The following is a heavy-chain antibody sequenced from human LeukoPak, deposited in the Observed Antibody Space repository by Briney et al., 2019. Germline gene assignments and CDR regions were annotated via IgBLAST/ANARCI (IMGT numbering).Heavy chain of an antibody. J-gene: IGHJ4*02. CDR3: AKAKVDGGTAEY. V-gene: IGHV3-23*01. Sequence: GGSLRLSCAASGFTFSSYAMSWVRQAPGKGLGWVSAISGSGDRIFYADSVKGRFTISRDNSKNTLYLQMNSLGAEDTALYYRAKAKVDGGTAEYWGQGTLVTVSS. CDR1: GFTFSSYA. CDR2: ISGSGDRI. D-gene: IGHD4-23*01.